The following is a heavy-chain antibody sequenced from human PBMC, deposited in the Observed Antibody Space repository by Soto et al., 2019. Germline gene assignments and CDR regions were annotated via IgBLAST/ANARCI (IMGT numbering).Heavy chain of an antibody. D-gene: IGHD3-3*01. J-gene: IGHJ6*02. Sequence: ASVKVSCKASGYTFTGYYMHWVRQAPGQGLEWMGWINPNSGGTNYAQKFQGWVTMTRDTSISTAYMELSRLRSDDTAVYYCARAQYDFWSGYYPSGMDVWGQGNKVTVS. CDR3: ARAQYDFWSGYYPSGMDV. CDR1: GYTFTGYY. V-gene: IGHV1-2*04. CDR2: INPNSGGT.